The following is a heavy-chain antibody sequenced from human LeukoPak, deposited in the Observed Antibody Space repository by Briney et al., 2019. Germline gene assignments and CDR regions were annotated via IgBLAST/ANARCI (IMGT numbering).Heavy chain of an antibody. V-gene: IGHV1-2*02. CDR2: INPNSGGT. J-gene: IGHJ5*02. CDR1: GYTFTGYY. Sequence: ASVKVSCKASGYTFTGYYMHWVRQAPGQGLEWMGWINPNSGGTNYAQKFQGRVTMTGDTSISTAYMELSRLRSDDTAVYYCARGRRSGWLVNWFDPWGQGTLVTVSS. D-gene: IGHD6-19*01. CDR3: ARGRRSGWLVNWFDP.